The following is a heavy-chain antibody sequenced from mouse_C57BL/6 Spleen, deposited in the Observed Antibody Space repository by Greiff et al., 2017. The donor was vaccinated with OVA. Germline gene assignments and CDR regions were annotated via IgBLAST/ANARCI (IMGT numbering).Heavy chain of an antibody. V-gene: IGHV1-81*01. CDR3: ARQAYYSNPAWFAY. D-gene: IGHD2-5*01. CDR2: IYPRSGNN. J-gene: IGHJ3*01. CDR1: GYTFTSYG. Sequence: QVQLQQSGAELARPGASVKLSCKASGYTFTSYGISWVKQRTGQGLEWIGEIYPRSGNNYYNEKFKDKATMTADKSSSTAYMELRSLTSEDSAVYFGARQAYYSNPAWFAYWGQGTLVTVSA.